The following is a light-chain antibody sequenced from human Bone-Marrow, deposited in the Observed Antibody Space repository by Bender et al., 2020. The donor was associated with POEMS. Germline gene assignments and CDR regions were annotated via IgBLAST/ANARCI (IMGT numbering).Light chain of an antibody. CDR2: DVT. Sequence: QSALTQPASVSGSPGQSITISCTGSSSDIGGYNYVSWYQQYPDTAPRLLIYDVTVRPSGVPSRFSGSKSGNTASLTVSGLQSGDEAIYYCGSYAGSNNFVFGGGTKLTVL. CDR3: GSYAGSNNFV. J-gene: IGLJ2*01. CDR1: SSDIGGYNY. V-gene: IGLV2-14*03.